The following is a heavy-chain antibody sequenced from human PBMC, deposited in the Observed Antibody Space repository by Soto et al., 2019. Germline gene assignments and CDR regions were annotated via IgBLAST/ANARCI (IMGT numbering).Heavy chain of an antibody. D-gene: IGHD5-12*01. CDR3: ARNRYGCYDFDS. CDR2: VAQSGYT. Sequence: QLQLQESGPGLVKPSGTLSLTCTVSNGSMTSGLWWSWVRQSPGEGLEWIGEVAQSGYTSYNPSLKSRLTISQDRSRNQFSLRLTSVTAADTAVYYCARNRYGCYDFDSWGQGTLVTVSS. V-gene: IGHV4-4*02. J-gene: IGHJ4*02. CDR1: NGSMTSGLW.